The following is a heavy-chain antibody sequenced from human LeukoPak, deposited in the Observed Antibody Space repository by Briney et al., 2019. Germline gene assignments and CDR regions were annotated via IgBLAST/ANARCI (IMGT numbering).Heavy chain of an antibody. CDR1: GFTFSTYS. CDR2: ITSSSTYI. D-gene: IGHD3-3*01. V-gene: IGHV3-21*01. Sequence: GGSLRLSCAASGFTFSTYSMNWVRQAPGKGLEWVSSITSSSTYIYSADSVKGRFTISRDNAKNSLYLQVNSLRAEDTAVYYCARSSSGYYVSNEDYYYYYMDVWGKGTTVTVSS. J-gene: IGHJ6*03. CDR3: ARSSSGYYVSNEDYYYYYMDV.